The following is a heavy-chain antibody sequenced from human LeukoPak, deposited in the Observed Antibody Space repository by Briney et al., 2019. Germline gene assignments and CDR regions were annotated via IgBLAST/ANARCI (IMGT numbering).Heavy chain of an antibody. CDR3: ARDYNWSLDY. J-gene: IGHJ4*02. CDR1: GGSISSDS. Sequence: PSGTLSLTCTVSGGSISSDSCSWIRQPPGKGLEWGGYIYYSGNTNHNPSLKSRVTISVATSKNQFSLKLSSVTAADTAVYYCARDYNWSLDYWGQGTLVTVSS. CDR2: IYYSGNT. V-gene: IGHV4-59*01. D-gene: IGHD1-20*01.